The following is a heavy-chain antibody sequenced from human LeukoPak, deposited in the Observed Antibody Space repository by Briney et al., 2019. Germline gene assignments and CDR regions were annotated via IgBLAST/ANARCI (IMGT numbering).Heavy chain of an antibody. CDR1: GFIVSGYH. Sequence: GGSLRLSCAASGFIVSGYHMDWVRQAPGKGLEWVGRTRDRARSYRTQYAPSVEDRFSISRDESKNSVFLQMNSLQPEDTAVYYCARDGAEGDDSAFDVRGQGTMVTVSS. CDR2: TRDRARSYRT. D-gene: IGHD2-21*01. J-gene: IGHJ3*01. CDR3: ARDGAEGDDSAFDV. V-gene: IGHV3-72*01.